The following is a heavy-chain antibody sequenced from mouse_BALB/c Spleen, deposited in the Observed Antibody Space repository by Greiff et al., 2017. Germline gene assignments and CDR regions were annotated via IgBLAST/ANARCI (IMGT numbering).Heavy chain of an antibody. CDR2: INSNGGST. CDR3: ARDGASYWYFDV. Sequence: EVKLQESGGGLVQPGGSLKLSCAASGFTFSSYGMSWVRQTPDKRLELVATINSNGGSTYYPDSVKGRFTISRDNAKNTLYLQMSSLKSEDTAMYYCARDGASYWYFDVWGAGTTVTVSS. CDR1: GFTFSSYG. V-gene: IGHV5-6-3*01. D-gene: IGHD6-1*01. J-gene: IGHJ1*01.